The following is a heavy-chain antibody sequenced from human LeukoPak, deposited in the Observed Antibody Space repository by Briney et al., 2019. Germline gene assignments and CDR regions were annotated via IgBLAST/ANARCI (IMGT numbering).Heavy chain of an antibody. J-gene: IGHJ5*02. D-gene: IGHD3/OR15-3a*01. CDR3: ARADGTGSYFPFWFDP. V-gene: IGHV1-18*01. CDR1: GYTFTSYG. CDR2: ISAYNGNT. Sequence: GASVKVSCKASGYTFTSYGISWVRQAPGQGLEWMGWISAYNGNTNYAQKLQGRVTMTTDTSTSTAYMELRSLRSDDTAVYYCARADGTGSYFPFWFDPWGQGTLVTVS.